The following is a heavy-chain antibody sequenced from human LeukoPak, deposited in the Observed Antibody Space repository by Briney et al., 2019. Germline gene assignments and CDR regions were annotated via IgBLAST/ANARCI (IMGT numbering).Heavy chain of an antibody. CDR3: ARNGGYSYGFDY. D-gene: IGHD5-18*01. V-gene: IGHV3-21*01. J-gene: IGHJ4*02. CDR2: ISSSSSYI. CDR1: GFTFSSYW. Sequence: PGGSLRLSCAASGFTFSSYWMHWVRHAPGKGLEWVSSISSSSSYIYYADSVKGRFTISRDNAKNSLYLQMNSLRAEDTAVYYCARNGGYSYGFDYWGQETLVTVSS.